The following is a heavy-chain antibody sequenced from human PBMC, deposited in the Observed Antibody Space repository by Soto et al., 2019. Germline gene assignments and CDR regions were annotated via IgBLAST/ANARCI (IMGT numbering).Heavy chain of an antibody. CDR1: GFTFSSYA. CDR2: INDSGGIT. J-gene: IGHJ1*01. Sequence: EVQLLESGGGLVQPGGSLRLSCAASGFTFSSYAMSWVRQAPGKGLEWVSTINDSGGITYYADSVKGRFTISRDNSKNTLYLQMNSLRAEDTALYHCAKGSGGYAAPLEYLQHWGQGTLVTVSS. V-gene: IGHV3-23*01. CDR3: AKGSGGYAAPLEYLQH. D-gene: IGHD6-19*01.